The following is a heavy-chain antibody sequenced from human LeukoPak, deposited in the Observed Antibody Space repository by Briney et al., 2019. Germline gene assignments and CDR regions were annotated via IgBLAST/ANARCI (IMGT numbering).Heavy chain of an antibody. J-gene: IGHJ4*02. D-gene: IGHD6-13*01. V-gene: IGHV4-4*07. CDR3: ARDRYSSSWYEY. Sequence: SETLSLTCTVSGGSISSYYWSWIRQPAGKGPEWIGRIYTSGSTNYNPSLKSRVAMSVDTSKNQFSLKLSSVTAADTAVYYCARDRYSSSWYEYWGQGTLVTVSS. CDR2: IYTSGST. CDR1: GGSISSYY.